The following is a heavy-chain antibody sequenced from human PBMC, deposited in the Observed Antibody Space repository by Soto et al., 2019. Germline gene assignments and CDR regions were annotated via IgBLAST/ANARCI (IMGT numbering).Heavy chain of an antibody. CDR3: ARGGYSDNSWGKLSHYGLDV. Sequence: QVQLVQSAAEVKKPGASVKVSCKASGYTFIRYGITWVRQAPVQGLEWMGWISAYNDYTIYAQKLQGRFTITTYTSTIIVYMELRGLQSDDTAVYYCARGGYSDNSWGKLSHYGLDVWGQGTSVTVSS. J-gene: IGHJ6*02. D-gene: IGHD3-16*01. V-gene: IGHV1-18*01. CDR1: GYTFIRYG. CDR2: ISAYNDYT.